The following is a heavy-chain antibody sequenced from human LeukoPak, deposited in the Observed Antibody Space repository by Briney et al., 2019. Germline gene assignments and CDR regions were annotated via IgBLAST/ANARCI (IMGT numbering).Heavy chain of an antibody. CDR3: ARRRYNWNAIDY. CDR1: GFTFSDFY. D-gene: IGHD1-20*01. V-gene: IGHV3-11*01. Sequence: PGGSLRLSCAASGFTFSDFYIGWIRQAPGKGLEWVSYISSSGSTIYYADSVKGRFTISRDNAKNSLYLQMNSLRAEDTAVYYCARRRYNWNAIDYWGQGTLVTVSS. J-gene: IGHJ4*02. CDR2: ISSSGSTI.